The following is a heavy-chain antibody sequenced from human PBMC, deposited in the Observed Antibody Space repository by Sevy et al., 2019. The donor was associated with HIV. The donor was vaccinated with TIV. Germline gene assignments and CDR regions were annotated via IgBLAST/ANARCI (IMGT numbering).Heavy chain of an antibody. Sequence: GGSLRLSCAASGFTFSSYWMSWVRQAPGEGLEWVANIKQDGSEKYYVDSVKGRFTISRDNAKNSLYLQMNSLRAEDTAVYYCASRVMGYAFDIWGQGTMVTVSS. V-gene: IGHV3-7*01. CDR2: IKQDGSEK. J-gene: IGHJ3*02. CDR1: GFTFSSYW. CDR3: ASRVMGYAFDI. D-gene: IGHD3-16*01.